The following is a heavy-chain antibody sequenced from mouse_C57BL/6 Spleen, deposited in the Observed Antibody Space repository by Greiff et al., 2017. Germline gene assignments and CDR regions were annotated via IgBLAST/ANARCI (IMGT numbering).Heavy chain of an antibody. D-gene: IGHD3-1*01. Sequence: QVQLKESGPELVKPGASVKISCKASGYAFSSSWMNWVKQRPGQGLEWIGRIYPGDGDTNYNEKFKGKATLTADKSSSTAYMQLSSLTSEDSAIYFCKRLGLPDYWGQGTTLTVSS. CDR3: KRLGLPDY. CDR2: IYPGDGDT. J-gene: IGHJ2*01. CDR1: GYAFSSSW. V-gene: IGHV1-82*01.